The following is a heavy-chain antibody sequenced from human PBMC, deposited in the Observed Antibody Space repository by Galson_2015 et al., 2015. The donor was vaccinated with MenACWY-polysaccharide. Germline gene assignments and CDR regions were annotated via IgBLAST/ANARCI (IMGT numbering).Heavy chain of an antibody. CDR2: IYWDDDK. V-gene: IGHV2-5*02. CDR3: AHPIFTGWLTEDY. J-gene: IGHJ4*02. Sequence: PALVKPTQTLTLTCNFSGFSLSRTGVSVGWIRQPPGKALEWLALIYWDDDKRYSPPLRRRLTITMDTSKNQVVLTMTDMDPIDTGTYFCAHPIFTGWLTEDYWGQGIPVTVSS. D-gene: IGHD3-9*01. CDR1: GFSLSRTGVS.